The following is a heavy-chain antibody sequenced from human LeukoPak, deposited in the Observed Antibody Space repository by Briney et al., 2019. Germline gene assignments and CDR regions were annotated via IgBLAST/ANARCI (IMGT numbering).Heavy chain of an antibody. V-gene: IGHV3-11*01. CDR3: ARRGTSGVYYYYGMDV. Sequence: GGSLRLSCAASGFTFSDYYMSWIRQAPGKGLEWVSYISSSGSTIYYADSVKGRFTISRDNAKNSLYLQMNSLRAEDTAVYYCARRGTSGVYYYYGMDVWGQGTTVTVSS. CDR2: ISSSGSTI. J-gene: IGHJ6*02. D-gene: IGHD2-8*01. CDR1: GFTFSDYY.